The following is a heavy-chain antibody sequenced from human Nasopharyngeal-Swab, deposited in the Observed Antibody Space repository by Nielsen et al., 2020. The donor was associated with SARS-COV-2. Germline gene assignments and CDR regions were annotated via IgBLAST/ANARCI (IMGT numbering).Heavy chain of an antibody. V-gene: IGHV1-2*02. J-gene: IGHJ6*02. Sequence: ASVKVSCKASGYTFTGYYMHWVRQAPGQGLEWMGWINPNSGGTNYAQKFQGRVTMTRDTSISTAYMELSRLRSDDTAVYYCAREPRLGFDSRYHGMDVWGQGTTVTVSS. D-gene: IGHD3-9*01. CDR1: GYTFTGYY. CDR2: INPNSGGT. CDR3: AREPRLGFDSRYHGMDV.